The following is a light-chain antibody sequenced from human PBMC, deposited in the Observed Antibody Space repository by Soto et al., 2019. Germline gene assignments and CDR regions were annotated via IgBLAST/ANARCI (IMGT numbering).Light chain of an antibody. CDR1: STDVGGYNY. CDR3: SSKRTTASLV. J-gene: IGLJ1*01. Sequence: QSVLTQPPSASGSPGQSVTISCTGTSTDVGGYNYISWYQRHPGKGPKLIIYEVSERPSGVPDRFSGSKSGNTASLTISGLQAADEADYYCSSKRTTASLVFGTGTKVTVL. V-gene: IGLV2-8*01. CDR2: EVS.